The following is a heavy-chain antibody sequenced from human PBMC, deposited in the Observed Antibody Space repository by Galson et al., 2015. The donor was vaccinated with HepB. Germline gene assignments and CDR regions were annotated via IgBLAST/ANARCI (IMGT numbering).Heavy chain of an antibody. Sequence: SLRLSCAASGFTFSNYGMHWVRQAPGKGLEWVAIIWHDGSNKYSADSVKGRFTISRDNSKNTLFLQMNSLTVEDTAVYYCAKERVVAGTVVRQTIESWGRGTLVTVSS. CDR3: AKERVVAGTVVRQTIES. J-gene: IGHJ5*01. D-gene: IGHD6-19*01. CDR2: IWHDGSNK. V-gene: IGHV3-33*06. CDR1: GFTFSNYG.